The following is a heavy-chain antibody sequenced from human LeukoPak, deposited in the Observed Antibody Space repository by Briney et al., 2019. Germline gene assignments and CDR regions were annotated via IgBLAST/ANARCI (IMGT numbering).Heavy chain of an antibody. J-gene: IGHJ5*02. D-gene: IGHD5-24*01. CDR1: GGTFSNYP. CDR3: ATHTGGCNYWWFDI. Sequence: ASVKVSCKASGGTFSNYPIIWVRQAPGRGLEWLGGIIPIYGTANYALMFQGRITLSAHESTATAYMELRNLTSDDTAMYFCATHTGGCNYWWFDIWGQGTLVSVSS. V-gene: IGHV1-69*13. CDR2: IIPIYGTA.